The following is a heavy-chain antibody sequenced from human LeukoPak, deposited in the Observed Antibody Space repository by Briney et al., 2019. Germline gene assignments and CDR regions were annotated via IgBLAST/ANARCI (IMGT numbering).Heavy chain of an antibody. Sequence: SETLSLTCTVSGGSISSYYWSWIRQPPGKGLEWIGFIYYSGTTNYNPSLKSRVTISVDTSKNQFSLKLSSVTAADTAVYYCARGGYYGSGNDFRFDPWGQGTLVTVSS. V-gene: IGHV4-59*01. D-gene: IGHD3-10*01. CDR2: IYYSGTT. CDR3: ARGGYYGSGNDFRFDP. CDR1: GGSISSYY. J-gene: IGHJ5*02.